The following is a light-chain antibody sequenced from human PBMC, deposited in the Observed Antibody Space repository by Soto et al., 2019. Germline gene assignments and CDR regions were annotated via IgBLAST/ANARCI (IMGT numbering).Light chain of an antibody. V-gene: IGKV1-39*01. CDR3: QQSSSTPPFT. J-gene: IGKJ3*01. Sequence: DIQMTQSPSSLSASVGDRVTITCRASQSISIYLNWYQQKPGKAPKLLLYAASSLQSGVPSRFSADGSGTDFTLTISSLQHEDFATYYCQQSSSTPPFTFGPGTKVDIK. CDR1: QSISIY. CDR2: AAS.